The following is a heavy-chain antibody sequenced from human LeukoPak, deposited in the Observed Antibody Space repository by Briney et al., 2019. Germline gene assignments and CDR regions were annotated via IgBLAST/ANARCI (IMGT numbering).Heavy chain of an antibody. Sequence: GGSLRLSCAASGFTFSSYDMHWVRQATGKGLEWVSAIGTAGDTYYPGSVKGRFTISRENAKNSLYLQMNSLRVEDTAVYYCARLGAGTGGFDYWGQGTLVTVSS. CDR1: GFTFSSYD. CDR3: ARLGAGTGGFDY. V-gene: IGHV3-13*01. J-gene: IGHJ4*02. D-gene: IGHD6-19*01. CDR2: IGTAGDT.